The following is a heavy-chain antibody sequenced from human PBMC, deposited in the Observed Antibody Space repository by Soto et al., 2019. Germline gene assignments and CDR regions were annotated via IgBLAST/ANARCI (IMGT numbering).Heavy chain of an antibody. CDR3: AKVGASVDFWSVYYIHGGFDY. V-gene: IGHV3-23*01. CDR1: GFTFSSYA. J-gene: IGHJ4*02. Sequence: GGSLRLSCAASGFTFSSYAMSWVRQAPGKGLEWVSAISGSGGSTYYADSVKGRFTISRDNSKNTLYLQMNSLRAEDTAVYYCAKVGASVDFWSVYYIHGGFDYWGQGTLVTVSS. CDR2: ISGSGGST. D-gene: IGHD3-3*01.